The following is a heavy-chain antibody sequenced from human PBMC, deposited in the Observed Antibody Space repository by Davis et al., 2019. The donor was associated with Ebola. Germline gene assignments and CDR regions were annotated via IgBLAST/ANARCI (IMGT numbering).Heavy chain of an antibody. Sequence: GESLKISCAASGFIFSSYSMNWVRQAPGKGLEWVSSISSSSSYMYYADSVQGRFTISRDNDKNSLYLQLNSLRAEDTAVYYCVVPSGGSTFDYWGQGTLVTVSS. CDR3: VVPSGGSTFDY. CDR1: GFIFSSYS. J-gene: IGHJ4*02. V-gene: IGHV3-21*01. D-gene: IGHD1-26*01. CDR2: ISSSSSYM.